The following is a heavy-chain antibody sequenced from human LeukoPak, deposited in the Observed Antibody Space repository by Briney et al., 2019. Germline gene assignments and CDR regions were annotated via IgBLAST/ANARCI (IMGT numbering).Heavy chain of an antibody. D-gene: IGHD1-26*01. Sequence: ATVKVSCKASGYTFTSYYIHWVRQAPGQGLEWLGMIRPSGGSTLYAQKLQGRVTMTRETSTSTVNMELSSLRSEDTAVYYCARGDRDHYYAMGVWGQGTTVTVSS. CDR3: ARGDRDHYYAMGV. CDR1: GYTFTSYY. V-gene: IGHV1-46*04. J-gene: IGHJ6*02. CDR2: IRPSGGST.